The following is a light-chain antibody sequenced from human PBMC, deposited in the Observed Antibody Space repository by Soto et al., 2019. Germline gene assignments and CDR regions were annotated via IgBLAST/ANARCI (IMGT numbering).Light chain of an antibody. V-gene: IGKV3-11*01. Sequence: EIVLTQSPATLSLSPGETATLSCRTSQSVTSYLAWFQQRPGQAPRLLIYDTSNRAPGIPARFSGSGYGTDFTLTISSLESEDSAVYYCQQRRDWPRLTFGGGTKVEIK. CDR3: QQRRDWPRLT. CDR1: QSVTSY. CDR2: DTS. J-gene: IGKJ4*01.